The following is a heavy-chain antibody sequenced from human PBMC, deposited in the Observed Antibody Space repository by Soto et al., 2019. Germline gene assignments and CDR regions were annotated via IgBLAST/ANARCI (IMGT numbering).Heavy chain of an antibody. D-gene: IGHD3-9*01. J-gene: IGHJ4*01. CDR2: TRNKANSYTT. Sequence: GGSLRLSCAASGFTFSDHYRDWFRQAPGKGLEWVGRTRNKANSYTTEYAESVKGRFSISRDNSKNTVYLQMNSLIYEDTAVYYCVKEMGPCCDWSYYFDYWGRGTQVTVSS. CDR1: GFTFSDHY. CDR3: VKEMGPCCDWSYYFDY. V-gene: IGHV3-72*01.